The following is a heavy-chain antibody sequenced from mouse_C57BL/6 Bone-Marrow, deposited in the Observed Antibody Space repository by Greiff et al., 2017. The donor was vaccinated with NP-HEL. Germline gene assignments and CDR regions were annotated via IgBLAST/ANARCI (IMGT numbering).Heavy chain of an antibody. J-gene: IGHJ1*03. CDR2: ISDGGSYT. Sequence: EVQLVESGGGLVKPGGSLKLSCAASGFTFSSYAMSWVRQTPEKRLEWVATISDGGSYTYYPDNVKGRFTISRDNAKNNLYLQMSHLKSEDTAMYYCAREEVTTVVVPYWYFDVWGTGTTVTVAS. D-gene: IGHD1-1*01. CDR3: AREEVTTVVVPYWYFDV. V-gene: IGHV5-4*01. CDR1: GFTFSSYA.